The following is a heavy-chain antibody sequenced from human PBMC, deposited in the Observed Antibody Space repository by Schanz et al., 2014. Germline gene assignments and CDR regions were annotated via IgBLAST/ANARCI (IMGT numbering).Heavy chain of an antibody. Sequence: EVQLVESGGGLVQPGGSLRLCCVASGFTFSRYWMTWVRQAPGKGLEWVANIKQDGSAKNYVDSVKGQFTISRDNPKNSLCLQMNSLRAEDTALYYCARVLGGDEGLDQWGQGTLVTVSS. J-gene: IGHJ4*02. CDR2: IKQDGSAK. CDR3: ARVLGGDEGLDQ. D-gene: IGHD4-17*01. CDR1: GFTFSRYW. V-gene: IGHV3-7*01.